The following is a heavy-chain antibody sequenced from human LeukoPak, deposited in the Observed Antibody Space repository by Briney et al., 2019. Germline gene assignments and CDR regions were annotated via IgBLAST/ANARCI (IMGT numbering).Heavy chain of an antibody. J-gene: IGHJ4*02. D-gene: IGHD6-25*01. CDR3: VQRGLDY. Sequence: GGSLRLSCAASGFTFSNYWMSWVRQAPGKGLEWVANIKKDGSEKHYVDSVKGRFTISRDNVKNSLYLQMTSLRGEDTAVYYCVQRGLDYWGQGTQVTVSS. CDR2: IKKDGSEK. CDR1: GFTFSNYW. V-gene: IGHV3-7*01.